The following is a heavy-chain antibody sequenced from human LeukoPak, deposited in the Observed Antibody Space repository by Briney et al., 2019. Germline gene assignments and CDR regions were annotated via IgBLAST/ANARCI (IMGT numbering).Heavy chain of an antibody. D-gene: IGHD6-13*01. CDR2: IYYSGST. J-gene: IGHJ4*02. Sequence: SETLSLTCTVSGGSISSGGYYWSWIRQHPGKGLEWIGYIYYSGSTYYNPSLKSRVSISVDTSKNQFSLKLSSVTAADTAVYYCASVGGSQQQLVHFDYWGQGTLVTVSS. V-gene: IGHV4-31*03. CDR1: GGSISSGGYY. CDR3: ASVGGSQQQLVHFDY.